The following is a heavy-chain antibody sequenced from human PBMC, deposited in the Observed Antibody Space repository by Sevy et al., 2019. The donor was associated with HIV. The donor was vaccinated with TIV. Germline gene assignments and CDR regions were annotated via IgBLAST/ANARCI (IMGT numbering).Heavy chain of an antibody. CDR2: ISYDGSNK. CDR1: GFTFSSYG. D-gene: IGHD3-3*01. CDR3: AKDRLAFRFLEWLLVY. J-gene: IGHJ4*02. V-gene: IGHV3-30*18. Sequence: EGSLRLSCAASGFTFSSYGMHWVRQAPGKALEWVAVISYDGSNKYYADSVKGRFTISRDNSKNTLYLQMNSLRAEDTAVYYCAKDRLAFRFLEWLLVYWGQGTLVTVSS.